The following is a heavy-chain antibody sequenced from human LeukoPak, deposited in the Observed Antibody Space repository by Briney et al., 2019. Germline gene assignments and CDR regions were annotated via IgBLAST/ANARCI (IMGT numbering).Heavy chain of an antibody. CDR3: AKVPRDGYNLYFDY. D-gene: IGHD5-24*01. CDR2: ISGSGGST. CDR1: GFSFSNYA. J-gene: IGHJ4*02. Sequence: GGSLRLSCAASGFSFSNYAMNWVRQGPGKGLEWVSGISGSGGSTYYADSVKGRFTISRGKSKNTLYLQMNSLRAEDTAVYYCAKVPRDGYNLYFDYWGQGTLVTVSS. V-gene: IGHV3-23*01.